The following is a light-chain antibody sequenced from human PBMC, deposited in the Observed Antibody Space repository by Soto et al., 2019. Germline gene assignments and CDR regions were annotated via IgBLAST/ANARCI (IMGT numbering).Light chain of an antibody. Sequence: QAVVTQPASVSGSHGQSITISCTGTSSDVGGYNYVSWYQQHPGKAPKLMIYDVSNRPSGVSNRFSGSKSGNTASLTISGLQAEDEADYYCSSYTSSSTYVFGTGTKLTVL. V-gene: IGLV2-14*01. J-gene: IGLJ1*01. CDR1: SSDVGGYNY. CDR3: SSYTSSSTYV. CDR2: DVS.